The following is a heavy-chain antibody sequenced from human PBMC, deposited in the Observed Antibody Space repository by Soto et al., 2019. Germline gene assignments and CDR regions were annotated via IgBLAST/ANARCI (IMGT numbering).Heavy chain of an antibody. CDR1: GYTFTNYA. CDR2: INAGNGNT. Sequence: QVQLVQSGAEVKKPGASVKVSCKASGYTFTNYAIHWVRQAPGQRLEWMGWINAGNGNTRCSQKFQGRVTITRDTPASTAYMELSSLRSEDTTMYFCARSGYSSGWYHWYFDFWGRGTLVTVS. D-gene: IGHD6-19*01. CDR3: ARSGYSSGWYHWYFDF. J-gene: IGHJ2*01. V-gene: IGHV1-3*01.